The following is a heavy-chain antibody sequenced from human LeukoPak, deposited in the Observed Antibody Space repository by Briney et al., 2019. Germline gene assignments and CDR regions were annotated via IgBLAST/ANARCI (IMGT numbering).Heavy chain of an antibody. CDR1: GFTFSSYA. CDR3: AKDSSSWYRYNWFDP. D-gene: IGHD6-13*01. CDR2: ISGSGGST. J-gene: IGHJ5*02. Sequence: PGGSLRLSCAASGFTFSSYAMSWVRQAPGKGLEWVSAISGSGGSTYYADSVKGRFTIFRDNSKNTLYLQMNSLRAEDTAVYYCAKDSSSWYRYNWFDPWGQGTLVTVSS. V-gene: IGHV3-23*01.